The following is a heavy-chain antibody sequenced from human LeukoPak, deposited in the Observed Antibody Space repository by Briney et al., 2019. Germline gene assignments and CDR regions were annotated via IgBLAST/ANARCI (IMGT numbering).Heavy chain of an antibody. V-gene: IGHV3-30*02. CDR1: GFTFSSYG. CDR3: ARALYYCSGGSCYDSAFDI. D-gene: IGHD2-15*01. CDR2: TRYDGSNK. J-gene: IGHJ3*02. Sequence: PGGSLRLSCAASGFTFSSYGMYWVRQAPGKGLEWVAFTRYDGSNKYYADSVKGRFTISRDNSKNTLYLQMNSLRAEDTAVYYCARALYYCSGGSCYDSAFDIWGQGTMVTVSS.